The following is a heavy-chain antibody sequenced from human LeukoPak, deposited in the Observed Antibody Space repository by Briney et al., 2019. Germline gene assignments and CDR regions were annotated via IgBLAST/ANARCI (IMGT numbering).Heavy chain of an antibody. CDR3: AKACSAAAGPFDY. J-gene: IGHJ4*02. V-gene: IGHV3-23*01. D-gene: IGHD6-13*01. CDR1: GFTFDDYA. Sequence: GRSLRLSCAASGFTFDDYAMSWVRQAPGKGLEWVSAISGSGGSTYYADSVKGRFTISRDNSKNTLYLQMNSLRAEDTAVYYCAKACSAAAGPFDYWGQGTLVTVSS. CDR2: ISGSGGST.